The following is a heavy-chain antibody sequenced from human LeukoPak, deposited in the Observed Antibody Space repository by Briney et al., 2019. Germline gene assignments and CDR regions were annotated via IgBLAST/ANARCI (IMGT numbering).Heavy chain of an antibody. CDR1: GYTFTSYG. V-gene: IGHV1-18*01. CDR3: ARDPEAVAGNNWFDP. Sequence: PWASVKVSCKASGYTFTSYGISWVRQAPGQGLEWVGWISAYNGNTNYAQKLQGRVTMTTDTSTSTAYMELRSLRSDDTAVYYCARDPEAVAGNNWFDPWGQGTLVTVSS. CDR2: ISAYNGNT. D-gene: IGHD6-19*01. J-gene: IGHJ5*02.